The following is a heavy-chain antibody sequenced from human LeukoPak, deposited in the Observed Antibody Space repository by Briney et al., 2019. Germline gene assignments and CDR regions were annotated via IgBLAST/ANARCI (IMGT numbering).Heavy chain of an antibody. V-gene: IGHV3-23*01. CDR1: GFIFSSYA. CDR3: AKGSYYDSSGYHPLSFDY. D-gene: IGHD3-22*01. J-gene: IGHJ4*02. Sequence: GGSLRLSCAASGFIFSSYAMNWVRQAPGTGLVWDSGISGSGGRTDYADPVKGRFTISRDNSKNTLYLQMNSLRAEDTAVYYCAKGSYYDSSGYHPLSFDYWGQGTLVTVSS. CDR2: ISGSGGRT.